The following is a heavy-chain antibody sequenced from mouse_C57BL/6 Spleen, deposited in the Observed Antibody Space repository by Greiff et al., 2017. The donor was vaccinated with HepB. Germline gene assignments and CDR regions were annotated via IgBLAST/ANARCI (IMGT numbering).Heavy chain of an antibody. CDR1: GFSLTSYG. J-gene: IGHJ1*03. CDR3: ARMGYYGSSWYWYFDV. D-gene: IGHD1-1*01. V-gene: IGHV2-2*01. Sequence: QVQLKESGPGLVQPSQSLSITCTVSGFSLTSYGVHWVRQSPGKGLEWLGVIWSGGSTDYNAAFISRLSISKDNSKSQVFFKMNSLQADDKAIYYCARMGYYGSSWYWYFDVWGTGTTVTVSS. CDR2: IWSGGST.